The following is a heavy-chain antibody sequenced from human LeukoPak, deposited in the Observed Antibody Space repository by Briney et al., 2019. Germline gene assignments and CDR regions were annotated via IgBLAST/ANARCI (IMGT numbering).Heavy chain of an antibody. CDR2: IYSGGST. CDR3: ARVGQYSSGWYLNWYFDL. J-gene: IGHJ2*01. V-gene: IGHV3-53*01. Sequence: PGGSLRLSCAASGFTFSSYAMSWVRQAPGKGLEWVSVIYSGGSTYYADSVKGRFTISRDNSKNTLYLQMNSLRAEDTAVYYCARVGQYSSGWYLNWYFDLWGRGTLVTVSS. CDR1: GFTFSSYA. D-gene: IGHD6-19*01.